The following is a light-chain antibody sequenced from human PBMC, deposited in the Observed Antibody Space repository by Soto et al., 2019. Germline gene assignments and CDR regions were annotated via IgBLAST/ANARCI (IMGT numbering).Light chain of an antibody. CDR1: QSFRGL. CDR3: QPRHMWPIT. Sequence: EVVLTQSPVTLYLSPGERATLSCRASQSFRGLLAWYQQKPGQAPRLLIYDAYNRATCIPPRFSGSVSGTDFTLTISSLEPEDSAVEYCQPRHMWPITFCQGTRLEIK. CDR2: DAY. J-gene: IGKJ5*01. V-gene: IGKV3-11*01.